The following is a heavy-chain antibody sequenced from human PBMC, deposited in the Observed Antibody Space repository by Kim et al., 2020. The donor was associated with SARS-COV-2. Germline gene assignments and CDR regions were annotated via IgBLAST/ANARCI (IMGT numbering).Heavy chain of an antibody. Sequence: SETLSLTCAVYGGSFSGYYWSWIRQPPGKGLEWIGEINHSGSTNYNPSLKSRVTISVDTSKNQFSLKLSSVTAADTAVYYCAREDTYHDAFDICGQGTMV. D-gene: IGHD2-2*01. CDR3: AREDTYHDAFDI. V-gene: IGHV4-34*01. CDR1: GGSFSGYY. J-gene: IGHJ3*02. CDR2: INHSGST.